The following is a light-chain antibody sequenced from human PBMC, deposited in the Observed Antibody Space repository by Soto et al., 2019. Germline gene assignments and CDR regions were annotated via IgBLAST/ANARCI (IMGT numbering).Light chain of an antibody. Sequence: EIVLTQSPATLSVSPGERATLSCMASQSVSSNLAWYQQKPGQAPRLLIYGASTRATGIPARFSGSGSGTEFTLTISSLQSEDFAVYYCQQYNNWPRGTFGQGTKVDI. V-gene: IGKV3-15*01. CDR3: QQYNNWPRGT. J-gene: IGKJ1*01. CDR1: QSVSSN. CDR2: GAS.